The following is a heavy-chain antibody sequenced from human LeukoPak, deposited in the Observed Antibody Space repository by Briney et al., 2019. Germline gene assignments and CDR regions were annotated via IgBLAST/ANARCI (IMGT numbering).Heavy chain of an antibody. D-gene: IGHD6-13*01. V-gene: IGHV3-74*01. CDR1: GFTFSNYW. J-gene: IGHJ4*02. Sequence: GGSLRLSCAASGFTFSNYWMHWVRQAPGKGLVWVSRINGDGSSISYADSVKGRFTISRDNAKNTLYLQMNSLRAEDTAVYYCARGLIGYSSSSDFWGQGTLVTVSS. CDR3: ARGLIGYSSSSDF. CDR2: INGDGSSI.